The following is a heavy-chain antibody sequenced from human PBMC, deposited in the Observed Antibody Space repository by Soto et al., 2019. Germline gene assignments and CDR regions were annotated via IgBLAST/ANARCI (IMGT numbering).Heavy chain of an antibody. D-gene: IGHD2-2*01. CDR3: ARDLIDIVVVPAASPLRTNWFDP. Sequence: EVQLVESGGGLVQPGGSLRLSCAASGFTISSYWMSWVRQAPGKGLEWVANIKQDGSEKYYVDSVKGRFTISRDNAKNSLYLQMNSLRAEDTAVYYCARDLIDIVVVPAASPLRTNWFDPWGQGTLVTVSS. V-gene: IGHV3-7*05. CDR1: GFTISSYW. CDR2: IKQDGSEK. J-gene: IGHJ5*02.